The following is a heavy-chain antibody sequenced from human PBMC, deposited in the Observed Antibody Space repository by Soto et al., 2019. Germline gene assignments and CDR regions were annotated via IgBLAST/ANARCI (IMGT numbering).Heavy chain of an antibody. CDR2: ISAYNGNT. D-gene: IGHD2-15*01. CDR1: GYTFTSYV. J-gene: IGHJ5*02. Sequence: AAVKVSCKASGYTFTSYVIIGVRQARGQGLGWMGWISAYNGNTNYAQKIQGRVTMTTDKTPSTVYMELRSVRYDDTDVYSCGREGVVSKWFDPWGQGTLVTVSS. V-gene: IGHV1-18*01. CDR3: GREGVVSKWFDP.